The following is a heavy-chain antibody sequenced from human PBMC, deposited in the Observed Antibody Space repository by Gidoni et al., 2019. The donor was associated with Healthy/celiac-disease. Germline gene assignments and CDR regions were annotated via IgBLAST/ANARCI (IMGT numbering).Heavy chain of an antibody. D-gene: IGHD3-10*01. V-gene: IGHV1-18*01. CDR2: VRVNNGDT. CDR1: GYTFTNYG. Sequence: QVHLVQSGAEVKKPGASVQVSCEASGYTFTNYGITWVRQAPGQGLEWMGWVRVNNGDTNYAPKFQGRVTMTRDTSTNTAYMDLRSLTSDDTAVYYCARGGSGTTPVDPWGQGTLVTVSS. CDR3: ARGGSGTTPVDP. J-gene: IGHJ5*02.